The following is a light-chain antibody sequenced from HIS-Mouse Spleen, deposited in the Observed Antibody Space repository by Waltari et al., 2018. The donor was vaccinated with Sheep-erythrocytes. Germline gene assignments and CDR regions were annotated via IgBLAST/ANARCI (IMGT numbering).Light chain of an antibody. J-gene: IGLJ3*02. V-gene: IGLV1-36*01. CDR3: AAGDDSLNGWV. Sequence: QSVLTQPPSVSEAPRQRVTISCSGSSSNIGNNAVNWYQQPPGKAPKLLIHYDDLLPPGVCDGFAGSKSGTSTALAISGLQSEDEADYYCAAGDDSLNGWVFGGGTKLTVL. CDR1: SSNIGNNA. CDR2: YDD.